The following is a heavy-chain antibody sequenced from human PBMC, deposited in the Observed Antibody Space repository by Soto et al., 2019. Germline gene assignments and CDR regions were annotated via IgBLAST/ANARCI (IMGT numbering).Heavy chain of an antibody. Sequence: EVQLLESGGGLVQPGGSLRLSCAASGCTFRNYDMSWVRQAPGKGLEWVSTIIGGGGRIYYADSVKGRLTIPRDNSKNTLYMQTNSLRAEDTAVYYCAKRPASLVCFDYWGQGTLVTVSS. CDR1: GCTFRNYD. CDR2: IIGGGGRI. V-gene: IGHV3-23*01. CDR3: AKRPASLVCFDY. J-gene: IGHJ4*02. D-gene: IGHD2-2*01.